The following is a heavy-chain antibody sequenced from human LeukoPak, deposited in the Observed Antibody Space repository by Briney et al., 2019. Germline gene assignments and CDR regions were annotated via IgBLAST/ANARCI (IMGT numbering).Heavy chain of an antibody. CDR2: INHSGST. CDR3: ARGPLGYCSGGSCYYPLDY. V-gene: IGHV4-34*01. D-gene: IGHD2-15*01. CDR1: GGSFSGYY. J-gene: IGHJ4*02. Sequence: SETLSLTCAAYGGSFSGYYWSWIRQPPGKGLEWIGEINHSGSTNYNPSLKSRVTISVDTSKNQFSLKLSSVTAADTAVYYCARGPLGYCSGGSCYYPLDYWGQGTLVTVSS.